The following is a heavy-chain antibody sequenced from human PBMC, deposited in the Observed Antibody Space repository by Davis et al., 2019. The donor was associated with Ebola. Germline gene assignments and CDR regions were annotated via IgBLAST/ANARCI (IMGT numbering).Heavy chain of an antibody. D-gene: IGHD4/OR15-4a*01. CDR1: GGTFSSYA. CDR3: ARPIEKRCSPGCFDL. Sequence: AASVKVSCKASGGTFSSYAISWVRQATGQGLEWMGWMNPHSGNTGYASKFQGRVTMTRDNSINTAYMELSSLTSEDTAVYYCARPIEKRCSPGCFDLWGRGTLVTVSS. CDR2: MNPHSGNT. J-gene: IGHJ2*01. V-gene: IGHV1-8*02.